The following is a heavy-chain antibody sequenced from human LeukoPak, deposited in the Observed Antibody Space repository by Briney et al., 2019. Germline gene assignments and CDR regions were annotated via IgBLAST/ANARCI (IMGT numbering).Heavy chain of an antibody. V-gene: IGHV4-59*01. CDR3: ARDELGSGWYYGAFDI. J-gene: IGHJ3*02. D-gene: IGHD6-19*01. CDR2: IYYSGST. CDR1: GGSICSYY. Sequence: PSETLSLTCTVSGGSICSYYWSWIRQPPGKGLEWIGYIYYSGSTNYDPSLKSRVTISVDTSKNQFSLKLSSVTAADTAVYYCARDELGSGWYYGAFDIWGQGTMVTVSS.